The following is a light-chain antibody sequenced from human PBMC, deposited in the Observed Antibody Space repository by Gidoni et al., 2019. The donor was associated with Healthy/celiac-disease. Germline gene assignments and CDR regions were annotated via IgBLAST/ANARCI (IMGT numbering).Light chain of an antibody. CDR2: VTS. CDR1: QSVSSY. J-gene: IGKJ2*01. V-gene: IGKV3-11*01. CDR3: QQRSNWPPYT. Sequence: EIVLTQSPATLSLSPGERATLSCRASQSVSSYLAWYQQKPGQATRLLIYVTSKRATGIPARFSGSGSGTDFTLTISSLEPEDFAVYYCQQRSNWPPYTFGQGTKLEIK.